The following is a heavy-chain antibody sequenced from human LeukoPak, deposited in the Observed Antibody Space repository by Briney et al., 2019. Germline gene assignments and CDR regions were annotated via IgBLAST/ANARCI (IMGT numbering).Heavy chain of an antibody. CDR3: AREGFDSSRHDAFDI. J-gene: IGHJ3*02. CDR1: GFTVSSNY. D-gene: IGHD6-13*01. V-gene: IGHV3-66*01. CDR2: IYSGGST. Sequence: GGSLRLSCAASGFTVSSNYMSWVRQAPGKGLEWVSVIYSGGSTYYADSVKGRFTISRDNSKNTLYLQMNSLRAEDTAVYYCAREGFDSSRHDAFDIWGQGTMVTVSS.